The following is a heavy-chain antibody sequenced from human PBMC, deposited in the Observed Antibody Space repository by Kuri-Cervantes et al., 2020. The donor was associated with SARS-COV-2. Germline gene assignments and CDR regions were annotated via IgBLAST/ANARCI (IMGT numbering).Heavy chain of an antibody. J-gene: IGHJ4*02. CDR3: VKVVPLAGSRGHFDY. V-gene: IGHV3-48*01. CDR1: GFTFSSYS. CDR2: ISSSGSTI. Sequence: GESLKISCAASGFTFSSYSMNWVGQAPGKGLEWVTYISSSGSTINYADSVKVRFTISRDNFRNTLSLQMSGLQPEETAIYYCVKVVPLAGSRGHFDYWGQGTLVTVSS. D-gene: IGHD6-19*01.